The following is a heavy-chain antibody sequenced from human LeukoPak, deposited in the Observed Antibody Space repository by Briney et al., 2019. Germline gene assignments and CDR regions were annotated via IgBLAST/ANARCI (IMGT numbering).Heavy chain of an antibody. J-gene: IGHJ6*02. CDR1: GFSFSTSS. CDR3: AWYGVTHGLDV. D-gene: IGHD3-10*01. CDR2: IKEDGSGK. Sequence: GGSLRLSCVASGFSFSTSSMTWVRQSPGKGLEWLANIKEDGSGKVYVDSVKGQFTISRDNAKNSVYLQMNSLRPEDTAIYYCAWYGVTHGLDVWGQGTTVTVSS. V-gene: IGHV3-7*01.